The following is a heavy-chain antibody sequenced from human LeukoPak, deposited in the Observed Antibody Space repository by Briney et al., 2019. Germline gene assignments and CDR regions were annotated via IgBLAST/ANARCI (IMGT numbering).Heavy chain of an antibody. Sequence: PSQILSLTCTVSGDSISSVNYYWSWIRQPAGKGLEWIGRIYTSGNTNYNPSLKSRVTISVDPSNNQFSLKMASMTAADTAVYYCARDQDYYGSGSYGPDYWGQGILVTVSS. D-gene: IGHD3-10*01. CDR1: GDSISSVNYY. CDR3: ARDQDYYGSGSYGPDY. V-gene: IGHV4-61*02. J-gene: IGHJ4*02. CDR2: IYTSGNT.